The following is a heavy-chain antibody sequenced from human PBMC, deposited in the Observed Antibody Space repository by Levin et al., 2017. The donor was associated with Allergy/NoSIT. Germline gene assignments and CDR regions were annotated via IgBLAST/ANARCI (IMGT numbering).Heavy chain of an antibody. CDR2: ILYDGSNK. Sequence: GESLKISCAASGFTFSTYIMHWVRQAPGKGLEWVALILYDGSNKYYADSVKGRFTISRDNSKNTLYLQMNSLRPEDTAVYYCAKDLTPGFCSSTSCPRYYYGMDVWGQGTTVTVSS. CDR3: AKDLTPGFCSSTSCPRYYYGMDV. V-gene: IGHV3-30*18. CDR1: GFTFSTYI. J-gene: IGHJ6*02. D-gene: IGHD2-2*01.